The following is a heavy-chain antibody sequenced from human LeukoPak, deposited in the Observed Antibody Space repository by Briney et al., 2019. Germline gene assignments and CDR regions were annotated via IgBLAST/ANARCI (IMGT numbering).Heavy chain of an antibody. CDR1: GGSISSDY. V-gene: IGHV4-4*07. CDR2: IYTSGST. D-gene: IGHD6-13*01. Sequence: SETLSLTCTVSGGSISSDYWSWIRQPDGKGLEWIGHIYTSGSTNYNPSLKSRVSTSVDTSTNQFSLKLSSVTAADTAVYYCARDSLVHPNRWFGPWGQGTLVIVSS. J-gene: IGHJ5*02. CDR3: ARDSLVHPNRWFGP.